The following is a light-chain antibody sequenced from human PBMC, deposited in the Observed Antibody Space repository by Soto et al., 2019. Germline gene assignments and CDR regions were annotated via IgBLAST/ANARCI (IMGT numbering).Light chain of an antibody. V-gene: IGLV1-40*01. CDR1: SSNIGAGYD. Sequence: QSVLTQPHSVSGATGQRVTISCTGSSSNIGAGYDVHWYQQLPGTAPKLLIYGNSNRPSGVPDRFSGSKSGTSASLAITGLQADDEADYYCQSYDSSLSGYVFGTGTKLTVL. CDR3: QSYDSSLSGYV. J-gene: IGLJ1*01. CDR2: GNS.